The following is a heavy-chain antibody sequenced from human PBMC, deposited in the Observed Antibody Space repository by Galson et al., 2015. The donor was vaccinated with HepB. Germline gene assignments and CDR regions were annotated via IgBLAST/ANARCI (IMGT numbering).Heavy chain of an antibody. V-gene: IGHV3-48*03. CDR3: ARVGDYVWGSYRTYYYYGMDV. CDR2: ISNSGSTI. J-gene: IGHJ6*02. Sequence: SLRLSCAASGFTFSSYEMNWVRQAPGKGLEWVSYISNSGSTIYYADSVKGRFTISRDNAKNSLYLQMNSLRAEDTAVYYCARVGDYVWGSYRTYYYYGMDVWGQGTTVTVSS. D-gene: IGHD3-16*02. CDR1: GFTFSSYE.